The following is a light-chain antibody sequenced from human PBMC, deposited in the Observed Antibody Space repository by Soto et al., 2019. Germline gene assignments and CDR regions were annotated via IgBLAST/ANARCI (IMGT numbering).Light chain of an antibody. Sequence: QSVLTQPPSVSGAPGQRVTISCTGSSSNIGAGYDVHWYQQLPGTAPKLLIYGNSNRPSGVPDRFSGSKSGTSASLAITGLQAEDEADYYCQSYDSSLSCFHVVFGGGTKLTVL. V-gene: IGLV1-40*01. CDR1: SSNIGAGYD. CDR3: QSYDSSLSCFHVV. CDR2: GNS. J-gene: IGLJ2*01.